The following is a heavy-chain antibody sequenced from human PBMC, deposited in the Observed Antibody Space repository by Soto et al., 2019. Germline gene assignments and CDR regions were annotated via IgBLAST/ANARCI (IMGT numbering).Heavy chain of an antibody. CDR2: ISSSSSAI. CDR3: ARARSSWYFDY. Sequence: HPGGSLRLSCAASGFTFSSYSMNWVRQAPGKGLEWVSYISSSSSAIYYADSVKGRFTISRDNAKNSLYLQMNSLRAEDTAVYYCARARSSWYFDYWGQGTLVTGSS. J-gene: IGHJ4*02. D-gene: IGHD6-13*01. CDR1: GFTFSSYS. V-gene: IGHV3-48*01.